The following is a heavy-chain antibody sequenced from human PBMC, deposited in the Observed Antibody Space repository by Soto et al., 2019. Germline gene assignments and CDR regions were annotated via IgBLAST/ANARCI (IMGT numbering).Heavy chain of an antibody. Sequence: SETLSLTCTVSGGSISSGGYYWSWIRQHPGKGLEWIGYIYYSGSTSYNPSLKSRVTESVDPSKNQFSLKLSSVTAADTAVYYCARATVDSSGYYRRAYYYYGMDVWGQGTTVTVSS. V-gene: IGHV4-31*03. CDR3: ARATVDSSGYYRRAYYYYGMDV. CDR1: GGSISSGGYY. CDR2: IYYSGST. J-gene: IGHJ6*02. D-gene: IGHD3-22*01.